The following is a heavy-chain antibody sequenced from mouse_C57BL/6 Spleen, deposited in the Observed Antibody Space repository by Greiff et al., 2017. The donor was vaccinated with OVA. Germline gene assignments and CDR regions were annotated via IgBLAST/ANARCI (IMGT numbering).Heavy chain of an antibody. Sequence: VQLQQSGAELAKPGASVKLSCKASGYTFTSYWMNWVNQRPGQGLEWIGYINPSSGYTKYNQKFKDKATLTADKSSSTAYMQLSSLTYEDSAVYYCARSVYYDGSRNWYVDGWGTGTTVTVSS. CDR3: ARSVYYDGSRNWYVDG. CDR2: INPSSGYT. D-gene: IGHD1-1*01. V-gene: IGHV1-7*01. CDR1: GYTFTSYW. J-gene: IGHJ1*03.